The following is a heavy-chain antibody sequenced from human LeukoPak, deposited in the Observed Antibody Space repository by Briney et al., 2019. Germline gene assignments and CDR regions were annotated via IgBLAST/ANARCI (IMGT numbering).Heavy chain of an antibody. V-gene: IGHV1-2*02. CDR1: GYTFTDYY. CDR3: ARRLYDYVWGSYRPFDY. CDR2: INPNSGGT. Sequence: ASVKVSCKASGYTFTDYYIHWVRQAPGQGLEWMGWINPNSGGTNYAQKFQGRVTMTRDTSISTAYMELSRLRSDDTAVYYCARRLYDYVWGSYRPFDYWGQGTLVTVSS. J-gene: IGHJ4*02. D-gene: IGHD3-16*02.